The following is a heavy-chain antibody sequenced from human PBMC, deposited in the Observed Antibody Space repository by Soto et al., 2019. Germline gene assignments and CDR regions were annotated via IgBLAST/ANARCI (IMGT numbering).Heavy chain of an antibody. D-gene: IGHD6-19*01. J-gene: IGHJ6*02. Sequence: ASVKVSCKASGYTFTSYDINWVRQATGQGLEWMGWMNPNSGNTGYAQKFQGRVTMTRNTSISTAYMELSSLRSEDTAVYYCATTIEVAHGYYGMDVWGQGTTVTVSS. V-gene: IGHV1-8*01. CDR2: MNPNSGNT. CDR3: ATTIEVAHGYYGMDV. CDR1: GYTFTSYD.